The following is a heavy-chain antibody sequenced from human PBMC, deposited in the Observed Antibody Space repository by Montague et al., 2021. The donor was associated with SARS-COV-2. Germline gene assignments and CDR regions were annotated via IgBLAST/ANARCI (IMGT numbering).Heavy chain of an antibody. CDR2: INYSWST. J-gene: IGHJ3*02. CDR3: ARAVRYYYDSSGPGAFDI. V-gene: IGHV4-59*01. Sequence: SETLSLTCTVSGGSISSYYWCWIWQRPGKGLEWIGYINYSWSTNYNPSLTRRVTISVDTSKTHFSLKLSSVTAADTAASYCARAVRYYYDSSGPGAFDIWGQGTMVTVSS. D-gene: IGHD3-22*01. CDR1: GGSISSYY.